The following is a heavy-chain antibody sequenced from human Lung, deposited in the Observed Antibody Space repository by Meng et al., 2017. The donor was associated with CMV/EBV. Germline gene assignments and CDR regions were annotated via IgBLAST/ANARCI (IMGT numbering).Heavy chain of an antibody. J-gene: IGHJ4*02. CDR2: ISGSGGST. CDR3: AKSYYDSSGYYYN. CDR1: GFTFSSYA. D-gene: IGHD3-22*01. Sequence: GESLKTSCAASGFTFSSYAMSWVRQAPGKGLEWVSAISGSGGSTYYADSVKGRFTISRDNSKNTLYLQMNSLRAEDTAVYYCAKSYYDSSGYYYNWGQGTLVTVSS. V-gene: IGHV3-23*01.